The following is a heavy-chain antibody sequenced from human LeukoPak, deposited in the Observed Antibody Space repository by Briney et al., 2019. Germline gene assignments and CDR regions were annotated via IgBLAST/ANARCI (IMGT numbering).Heavy chain of an antibody. J-gene: IGHJ4*02. CDR3: ARCSRYFGAWRYYFDY. CDR2: ISGSGGST. CDR1: GFTFSSYA. Sequence: GGSLRLSCAASGFTFSSYAMSWVRQAPGKGLEWVSAISGSGGSTYYADSVKGRFTIPRDNSKNTLYLQMNSLRAEDTAVYYCARCSRYFGAWRYYFDYWGQGTLVTVSS. D-gene: IGHD3-9*01. V-gene: IGHV3-23*01.